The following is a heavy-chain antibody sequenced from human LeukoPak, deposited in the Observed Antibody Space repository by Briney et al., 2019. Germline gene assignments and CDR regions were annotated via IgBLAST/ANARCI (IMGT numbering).Heavy chain of an antibody. CDR3: AKGSGFTSNWYFDY. Sequence: TGGAPRLSFAASGFPLSSYAMKWGRQAPGEGLEWGSTLTIGGASIYYADSVKGRFTISRHNSNNTLFLRMNSLRAEDTAIYYCAKGSGFTSNWYFDYWGQGSLVTVSS. V-gene: IGHV3-23*01. J-gene: IGHJ4*02. CDR2: LTIGGASI. D-gene: IGHD6-13*01. CDR1: GFPLSSYA.